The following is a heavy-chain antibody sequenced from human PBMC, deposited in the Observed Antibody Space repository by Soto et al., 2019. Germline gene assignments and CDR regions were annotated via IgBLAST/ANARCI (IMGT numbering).Heavy chain of an antibody. CDR2: IDNAGTDS. CDR1: GFTFSGRS. CDR3: DRGWFGPDV. J-gene: IGHJ6*04. Sequence: EVQLVESGGGLVQPGGSLRLSCAASGFTFSGRSMHWVRQAPGKGLVWVSGIDNAGTDSTYADSVKSRFTSSRDNAKNTLYLHKNSLRVADTAVYYCDRGWFGPDVWGKGTTVTVSS. V-gene: IGHV3-74*01. D-gene: IGHD3-10*01.